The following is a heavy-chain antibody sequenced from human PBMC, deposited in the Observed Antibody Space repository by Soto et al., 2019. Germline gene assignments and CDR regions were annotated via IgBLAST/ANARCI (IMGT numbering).Heavy chain of an antibody. CDR1: GGSISSYY. Sequence: SETLSLTCTVSGGSISSYYWSWIRQPPGKGLEWIGYIYYSGSTNYNPSLKSRVTISVDTSKNQFSLKLSSVTAADTAVYYCARHTPYANNWKGGSFDYWGQGTLVTVSS. J-gene: IGHJ4*02. CDR2: IYYSGST. V-gene: IGHV4-59*08. CDR3: ARHTPYANNWKGGSFDY. D-gene: IGHD1-20*01.